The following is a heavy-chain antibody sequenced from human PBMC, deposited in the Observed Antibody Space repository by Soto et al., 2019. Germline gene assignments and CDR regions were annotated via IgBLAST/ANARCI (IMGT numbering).Heavy chain of an antibody. D-gene: IGHD3-10*01. J-gene: IGHJ6*02. Sequence: SETLSLTSTASGGSISSYYWSWIRQPPAKGLDWIGYIYYSGSTNYNPSLKSRVTISVDTSKNQFSLKLSSVTAADTAVYHCARDPQGDTMVRGVNLPTSYYYCMDVWGQGTTVTVSS. V-gene: IGHV4-59*01. CDR2: IYYSGST. CDR3: ARDPQGDTMVRGVNLPTSYYYCMDV. CDR1: GGSISSYY.